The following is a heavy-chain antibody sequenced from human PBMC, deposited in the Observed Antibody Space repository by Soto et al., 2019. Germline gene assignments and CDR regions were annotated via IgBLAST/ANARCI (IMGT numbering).Heavy chain of an antibody. CDR3: VGGHYYFDY. CDR2: ISYDGSNR. CDR1: GFPFTTYG. Sequence: QVQLVESGGGVVQPGRSLRLSCAASGFPFTTYGMHWVREGPGKGLEWVAVISYDGSNRYYADSVKGRFTISRDNSKNTPYLQMNDLGPVDTAVYYCVGGHYYFDYRGQGTLATVSS. J-gene: IGHJ4*01. V-gene: IGHV3-30*03. D-gene: IGHD3-16*01.